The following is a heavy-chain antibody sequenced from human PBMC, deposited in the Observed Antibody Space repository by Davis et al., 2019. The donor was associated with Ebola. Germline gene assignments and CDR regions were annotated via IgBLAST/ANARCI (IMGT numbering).Heavy chain of an antibody. CDR2: IFSNDEK. Sequence: SGPTLVKPTETLTLTCTVSGFSLSNARMGVSWIRQPPGKALEWLAHIFSNDEKSYSTSLKSRLTISKDTSKSQVVLTMTNMDPVDTATYYCALIAEPYGDHEKFDYWGQGTLVTVSS. CDR3: ALIAEPYGDHEKFDY. CDR1: GFSLSNARMG. J-gene: IGHJ4*02. D-gene: IGHD4-17*01. V-gene: IGHV2-26*01.